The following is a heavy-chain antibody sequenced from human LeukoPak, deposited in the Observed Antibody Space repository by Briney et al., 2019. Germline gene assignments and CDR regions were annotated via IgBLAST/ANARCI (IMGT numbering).Heavy chain of an antibody. CDR1: GGSISSYY. CDR2: IYYSGST. J-gene: IGHJ6*03. Sequence: SETLSLTCTVSGGSISSYYWSWIRQPPGKGMEWIGYIYYSGSTNYNPSLKSRGTISVATSKNQFSLKLSSVTAADTAVYYRARSVTVVGGRGHMDVWGKGTTVTISS. D-gene: IGHD3-10*01. CDR3: ARSVTVVGGRGHMDV. V-gene: IGHV4-59*01.